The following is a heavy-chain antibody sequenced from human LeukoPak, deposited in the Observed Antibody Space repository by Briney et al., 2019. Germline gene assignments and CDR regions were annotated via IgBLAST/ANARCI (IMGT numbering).Heavy chain of an antibody. J-gene: IGHJ5*02. D-gene: IGHD1-1*01. CDR1: GGSVSGYY. CDR3: ARSPGYRTPSGWFAP. CDR2: INHGGST. V-gene: IGHV4-34*01. Sequence: SETLSLTWAVYGGSVSGYYWSWIRQPPGEGLGWIGEINHGGSTNYNPSLKSRFTMSVDPSKNRFSLKLSSVTAADTAVYYCARSPGYRTPSGWFAPWGQRTLVTVSS.